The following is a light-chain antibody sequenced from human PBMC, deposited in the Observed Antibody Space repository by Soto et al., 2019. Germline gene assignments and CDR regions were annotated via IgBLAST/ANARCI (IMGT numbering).Light chain of an antibody. J-gene: IGKJ2*01. CDR1: QSVTSSY. V-gene: IGKV3-20*01. CDR2: GAS. Sequence: EIVLTQSPGTLSLSPGERATLSCRASQSVTSSYLAWYRQKPGQAPRLLIYGASSRATDIPGRFSGSGSGTAFTLTISRLEPEDFAVYYCQQYGSSPYTFGQGTKLEIK. CDR3: QQYGSSPYT.